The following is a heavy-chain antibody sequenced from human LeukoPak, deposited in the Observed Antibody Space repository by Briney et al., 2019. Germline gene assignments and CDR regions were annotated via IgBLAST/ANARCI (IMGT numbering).Heavy chain of an antibody. CDR3: AKDYYGSGSYLAY. V-gene: IGHV3-30*18. D-gene: IGHD3-10*01. Sequence: GESLRLSCAASGFTFSSYGMHWVRQAPGKGLEWVVVISYDGSNKYYADSVKGRFTISRDNSKNTLYLQMNSLRAEDTAVYYCAKDYYGSGSYLAYWGQGTLVTVSS. J-gene: IGHJ4*02. CDR2: ISYDGSNK. CDR1: GFTFSSYG.